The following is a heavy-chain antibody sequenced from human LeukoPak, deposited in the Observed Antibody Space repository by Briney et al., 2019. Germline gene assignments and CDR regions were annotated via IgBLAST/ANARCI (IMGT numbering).Heavy chain of an antibody. CDR2: INHSGYT. CDR3: TRMTTGHDY. Sequence: PSETLSHTCAVSGVSFNDYYWSWVRQTPGRGLEWIGEINHSGYTNDSPSLKSRVTLSIDTSRKQFSLNLRSVTVADTGIYYCTRMTTGHDYWGQGNMVTVSS. J-gene: IGHJ4*02. V-gene: IGHV4-34*01. D-gene: IGHD4-17*01. CDR1: GVSFNDYY.